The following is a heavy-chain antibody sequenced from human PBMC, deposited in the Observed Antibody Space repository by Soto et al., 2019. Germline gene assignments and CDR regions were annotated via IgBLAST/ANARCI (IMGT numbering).Heavy chain of an antibody. CDR1: GGSFSGYY. CDR3: ARGLGSGYDFIVGRPRRTNWFDP. D-gene: IGHD5-12*01. CDR2: INHSGST. V-gene: IGHV4-34*01. Sequence: QVQLQQWGAGLLKPSETLSLTCAVYGGSFSGYYWSWIRQPPGKGLEWIGEINHSGSTNYNPSLKSRVTISVDTSKNQFSLKLSSVTAADTAVYYCARGLGSGYDFIVGRPRRTNWFDPWGQGTLVTVSS. J-gene: IGHJ5*02.